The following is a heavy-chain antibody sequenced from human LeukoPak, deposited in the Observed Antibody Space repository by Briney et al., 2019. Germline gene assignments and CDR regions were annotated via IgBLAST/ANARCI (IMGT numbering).Heavy chain of an antibody. V-gene: IGHV4-4*07. CDR1: GGSISSYY. J-gene: IGHJ4*02. D-gene: IGHD4-17*01. CDR3: ARGIYGDYGLGY. CDR2: IYTGGSA. Sequence: SETLSLTCSVSGGSISSYYWSWIRQPPGKGLEWIGRIYTGGSANYNPSLKNRVTMSLDTSKNEFSLKLSSVTAADTAVYFCARGIYGDYGLGYWGQGTLVTVSS.